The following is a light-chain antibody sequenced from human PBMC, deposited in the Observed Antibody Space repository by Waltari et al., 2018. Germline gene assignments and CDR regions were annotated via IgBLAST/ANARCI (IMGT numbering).Light chain of an antibody. Sequence: QSALTQPASASGSPGPSITLSRTGTSSDVGNYKRVSWYQQHPGKAPKLMIYAVSKRPSGVSDRFSGSKSGDMASLTISGLQAEDEAEYFCSSYAGSSKGVFGGGTKVTVL. CDR2: AVS. V-gene: IGLV2-23*02. CDR1: SSDVGNYKR. CDR3: SSYAGSSKGV. J-gene: IGLJ2*01.